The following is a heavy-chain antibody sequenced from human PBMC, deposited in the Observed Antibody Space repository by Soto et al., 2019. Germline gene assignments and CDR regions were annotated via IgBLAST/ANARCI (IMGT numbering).Heavy chain of an antibody. CDR1: GYTFTRDG. Sequence: ASVKVSFKASGYTFTRDGISWVREAAGQGIDWMGWINPYNYKTNYAQNFQGRVTMTTDTSTSTAYMELRSLRYDDTAGYYCARHLDGAFDIWGQGTLVTVSS. J-gene: IGHJ3*02. V-gene: IGHV1-18*01. CDR2: INPYNYKT. CDR3: ARHLDGAFDI.